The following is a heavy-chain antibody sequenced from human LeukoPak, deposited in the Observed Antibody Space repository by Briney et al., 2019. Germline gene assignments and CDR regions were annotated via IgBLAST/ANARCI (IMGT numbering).Heavy chain of an antibody. CDR1: GFTFSNYA. Sequence: GGSLRLSCAASGFTFSNYALHWVRQAPGKGLEWLAFISYDGNVRYYADSVKGRFTVSRDDSKITLYLQMNSLRTEDTALYYCARDLSTKYSQDDWGQGTLVTVSS. J-gene: IGHJ4*02. CDR2: ISYDGNVR. CDR3: ARDLSTKYSQDD. D-gene: IGHD5-18*01. V-gene: IGHV3-30-3*01.